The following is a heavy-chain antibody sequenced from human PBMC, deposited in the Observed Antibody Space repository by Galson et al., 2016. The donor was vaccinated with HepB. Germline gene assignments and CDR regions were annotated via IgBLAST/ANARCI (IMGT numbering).Heavy chain of an antibody. V-gene: IGHV3-23*01. CDR2: LSASGGAT. CDR3: AKPFLSSGLYYFDY. D-gene: IGHD6-19*01. CDR1: GFTFSRYA. J-gene: IGHJ4*02. Sequence: SLRLSCAASGFTFSRYAMSWVGQAPGKGLEWVSTLSASGGATYYSDSVKGRFTISRDNSKNTLYLQMNSLRDDDTAVYYCAKPFLSSGLYYFDYWGRGTLVTVSS.